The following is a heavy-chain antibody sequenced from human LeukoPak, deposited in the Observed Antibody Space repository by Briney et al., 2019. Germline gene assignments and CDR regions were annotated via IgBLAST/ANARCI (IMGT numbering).Heavy chain of an antibody. CDR1: GYTFTSYD. V-gene: IGHV1-18*01. CDR2: ISAYNGNT. Sequence: VASVKVSCKASGYTFTSYDISWVRQAPGQGLEWMGWISAYNGNTNYAQKLQGRVTMTTDTSTSTAYMELRSLRSDDTAVYYCARDSYDGEGIRWLSDYWGQGTLVTVSS. CDR3: ARDSYDGEGIRWLSDY. J-gene: IGHJ4*02. D-gene: IGHD4-23*01.